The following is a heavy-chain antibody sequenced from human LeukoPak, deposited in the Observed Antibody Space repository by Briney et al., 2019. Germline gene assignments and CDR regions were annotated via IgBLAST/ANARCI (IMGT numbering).Heavy chain of an antibody. D-gene: IGHD2-15*01. Sequence: GGSLRLSCAASGFTLSNSDMSWVRQAPGKGLEWVSTIINIDGRTFYADSVEGRFTISSDKSKSTLYLQMNSLRAEDTALYYCAKRPGYGFAFDLWGQGTVVTVSS. V-gene: IGHV3-23*01. J-gene: IGHJ3*01. CDR3: AKRPGYGFAFDL. CDR1: GFTLSNSD. CDR2: IINIDGRT.